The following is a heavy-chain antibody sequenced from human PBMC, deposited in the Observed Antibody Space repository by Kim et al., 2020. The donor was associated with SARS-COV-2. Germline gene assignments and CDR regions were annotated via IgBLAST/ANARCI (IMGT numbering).Heavy chain of an antibody. CDR2: IKSKTDGGTT. CDR1: GFTFSNAW. Sequence: GGSLRLSCAASGFTFSNAWMSWVRQAPGKGLEWVGRIKSKTDGGTTDYAAPVKGRFTISRDDSKNTLYLQMNSLKTEDTAVYYCTTDPSAPYMVRGVSGDDYWGQGTLVTVSS. V-gene: IGHV3-15*01. J-gene: IGHJ4*02. CDR3: TTDPSAPYMVRGVSGDDY. D-gene: IGHD3-10*01.